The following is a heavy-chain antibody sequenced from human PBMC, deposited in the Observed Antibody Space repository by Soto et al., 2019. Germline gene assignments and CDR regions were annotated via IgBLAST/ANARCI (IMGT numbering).Heavy chain of an antibody. D-gene: IGHD1-26*01. CDR2: ISSSGSTI. V-gene: IGHV3-48*04. CDR1: GFTFSSYS. J-gene: IGHJ4*02. Sequence: GGSLRLSCAASGFTFSSYSVNWVRQAPGKGLEWVSYISSSGSTIYYADSVKGRFTISRDNAKNSLYLQMNSLRAEDTAVYYCARDPSYGRKRSYGDYVGQGTLVTVSS. CDR3: ARDPSYGRKRSYGDY.